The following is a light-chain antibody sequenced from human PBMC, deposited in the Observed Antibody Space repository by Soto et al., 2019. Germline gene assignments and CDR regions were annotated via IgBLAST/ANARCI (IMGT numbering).Light chain of an antibody. V-gene: IGLV2-14*03. Sequence: QSVLTQPASVSGSLGQSITISCTGTSSDVGGYNYVSWYQQHPGQAPKHMIFDVINRPSGISDRFSGSKSDNTASLTISGLQAEDEAEYYCSSYTSSSTVVFGGGTKLTVL. CDR2: DVI. J-gene: IGLJ2*01. CDR1: SSDVGGYNY. CDR3: SSYTSSSTVV.